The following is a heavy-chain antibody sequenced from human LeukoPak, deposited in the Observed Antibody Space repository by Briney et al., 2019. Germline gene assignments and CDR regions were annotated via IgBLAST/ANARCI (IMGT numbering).Heavy chain of an antibody. D-gene: IGHD6-13*01. CDR3: ARPLAAAAPGAFGI. V-gene: IGHV3-21*01. J-gene: IGHJ3*02. CDR1: GFTFSSYS. Sequence: GGSLRLSCAASGFTFSSYSINWVRQAPGKGLEWVSSISSSSSYIYYADSVRGRFTISRDNAKNSLSLEMNSLRAEDTGVYYCARPLAAAAPGAFGIWGQGTMVTVSS. CDR2: ISSSSSYI.